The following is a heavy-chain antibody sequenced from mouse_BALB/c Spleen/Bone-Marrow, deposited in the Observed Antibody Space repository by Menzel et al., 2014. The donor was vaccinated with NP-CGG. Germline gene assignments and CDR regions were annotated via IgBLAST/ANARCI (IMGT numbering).Heavy chain of an antibody. V-gene: IGHV1-66*01. CDR3: ARKDYSAITYACGT. J-gene: IGHJ2*01. CDR1: GYSLTSYY. D-gene: IGHD5-1*01. CDR2: IFPRNGST. Sequence: QVQLQQSGPELVKPGASVKISCKASGYSLTSYYIHWVKQRPGQGLEWIGWIFPRNGSTKYNEKFKGKATLTADTSSSALHMQRRRFASQGTALCFFARKDYSAITYACGTWGHGTPRSVSS.